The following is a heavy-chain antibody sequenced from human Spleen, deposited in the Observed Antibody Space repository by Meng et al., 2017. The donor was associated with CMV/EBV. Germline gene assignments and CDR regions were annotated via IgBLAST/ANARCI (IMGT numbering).Heavy chain of an antibody. D-gene: IGHD2-2*01. J-gene: IGHJ6*02. V-gene: IGHV3-53*01. CDR1: GFTVSTTY. Sequence: GESLKISCAASGFTVSTTYMSWVRQAPGKGLEWVSIIYRTGSTHYADSVKGRFTISRDNSKNTLYLQMNSLRADDTAVYYCAREGGRAYCASASCALDVWGQGTTVTVSS. CDR3: AREGGRAYCASASCALDV. CDR2: IYRTGST.